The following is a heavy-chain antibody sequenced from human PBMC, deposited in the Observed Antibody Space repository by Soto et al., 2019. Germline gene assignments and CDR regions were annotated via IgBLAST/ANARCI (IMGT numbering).Heavy chain of an antibody. D-gene: IGHD6-19*01. J-gene: IGHJ6*02. Sequence: PSETLSLTCAVYGGSFSCYYWIWIRQPPGKGLEWIGEINHSGSTNYNPSLKSRVTISVDTSKNQFSLKLSSVTAADTAVYYCARDGEAGTGYYYYGMDVWGQGTTVTVSS. CDR2: INHSGST. CDR1: GGSFSCYY. CDR3: ARDGEAGTGYYYYGMDV. V-gene: IGHV4-34*01.